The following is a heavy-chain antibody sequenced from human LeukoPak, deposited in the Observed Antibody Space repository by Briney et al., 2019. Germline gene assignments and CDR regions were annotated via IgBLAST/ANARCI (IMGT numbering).Heavy chain of an antibody. Sequence: GTLSLTCAVSGVSISTSEWWIWVRQPPGQGLEWVSSISSGSDYIYYADSVKGRFTISRDNSKNTLYLQMNSLRAEDTAVYYCAKDWGVSGTAAAGKGSGYWGQGTLVTVSS. CDR3: AKDWGVSGTAAAGKGSGY. J-gene: IGHJ4*02. CDR2: ISSGSDYI. D-gene: IGHD6-13*01. CDR1: GVSISTSEW. V-gene: IGHV3-21*01.